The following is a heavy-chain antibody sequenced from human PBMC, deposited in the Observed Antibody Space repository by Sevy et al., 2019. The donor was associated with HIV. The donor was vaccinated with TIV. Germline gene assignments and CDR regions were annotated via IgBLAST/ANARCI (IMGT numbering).Heavy chain of an antibody. D-gene: IGHD6-13*01. J-gene: IGHJ4*02. V-gene: IGHV3-49*04. CDR3: TRWKAAQSIFDY. CDR2: LKSDVYGGTV. Sequence: GGSLRLSCTASGFTVGDYCMSWVRQAPGKGLEWVAFLKSDVYGGTVDNAASVRGRFVISRDDSKTIAYLQMNDLKTEDTGVYYCTRWKAAQSIFDYWGQGAPVTVSS. CDR1: GFTVGDYC.